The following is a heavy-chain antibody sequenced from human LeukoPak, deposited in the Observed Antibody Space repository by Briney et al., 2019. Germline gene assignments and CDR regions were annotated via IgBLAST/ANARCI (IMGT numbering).Heavy chain of an antibody. D-gene: IGHD1-26*01. CDR1: GFTVNNYY. J-gene: IGHJ4*02. Sequence: GGSLRISCAASGFTVNNYYMTWVRQAPGKGLECVSILYSGGMTYYADSVKGRFTISTDNSKNTVNLQMNSLRAEDTAIYYCARMFGGNYYGYYFDYWGQGSMLTVSS. CDR3: ARMFGGNYYGYYFDY. V-gene: IGHV3-53*01. CDR2: LYSGGMT.